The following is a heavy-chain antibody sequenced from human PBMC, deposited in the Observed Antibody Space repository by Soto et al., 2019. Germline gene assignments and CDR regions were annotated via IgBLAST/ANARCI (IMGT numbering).Heavy chain of an antibody. V-gene: IGHV2-5*02. CDR3: APSLSRRSGWYYFDY. D-gene: IGHD6-19*01. CDR1: GFSLTTSRVG. Sequence: QITLKESGPTLVKPTQTLTLTCTFSGFSLTTSRVGVGWIRQPPGKALDFLTLIYWDDDKWYSPSLKSRVSGNKDTYKNQVVLTMTHMDPVDTATYYCAPSLSRRSGWYYFDYWGQGTLVTVSS. J-gene: IGHJ4*02. CDR2: IYWDDDK.